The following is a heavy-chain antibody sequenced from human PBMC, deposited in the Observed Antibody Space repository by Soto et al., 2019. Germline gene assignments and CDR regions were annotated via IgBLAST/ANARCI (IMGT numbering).Heavy chain of an antibody. CDR1: GFTFSSYS. D-gene: IGHD5-12*01. J-gene: IGHJ4*02. CDR3: ARDGEYSGYDSSVYFDY. CDR2: ISSSSSYI. V-gene: IGHV3-21*01. Sequence: GGSLRLSCAASGFTFSSYSMNWVRQAPGKGLEWVSSISSSSSYIYYADSVKGRFTISRDNAKNSLYLQMNSLRAEDTAVYYCARDGEYSGYDSSVYFDYWGQGTLVTVSS.